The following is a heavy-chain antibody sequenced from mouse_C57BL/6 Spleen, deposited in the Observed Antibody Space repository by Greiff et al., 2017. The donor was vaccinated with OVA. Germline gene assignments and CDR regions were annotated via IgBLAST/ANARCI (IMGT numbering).Heavy chain of an antibody. Sequence: VQLQQSGAELVKPGASVKMSCKASGYTFTSYWITWVKQRPGQGLEWIGDIYPGSGSTNYNEKFKSKATLTVDTSSSTAYMQLSSLTSEDSAVYYCATHYDYDVDWYFDVWGTGTTVTVSS. CDR3: ATHYDYDVDWYFDV. J-gene: IGHJ1*03. D-gene: IGHD2-4*01. V-gene: IGHV1-55*01. CDR2: IYPGSGST. CDR1: GYTFTSYW.